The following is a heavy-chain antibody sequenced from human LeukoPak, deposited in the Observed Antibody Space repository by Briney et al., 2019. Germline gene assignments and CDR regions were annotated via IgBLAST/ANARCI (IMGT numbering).Heavy chain of an antibody. CDR2: ISWNSGSI. D-gene: IGHD6-13*01. CDR1: GFTFDDYA. V-gene: IGHV3-9*01. CDR3: AKDKAAAGDYYFDY. Sequence: GGSLRLSCAASGFTFDDYAMHWVRQAPGKGLEWVSGISWNSGSIGYADSVKGRFTISRDNAKNSLYLQMNSLRAKDTALYYCAKDKAAAGDYYFDYWGQGTLVTVSS. J-gene: IGHJ4*02.